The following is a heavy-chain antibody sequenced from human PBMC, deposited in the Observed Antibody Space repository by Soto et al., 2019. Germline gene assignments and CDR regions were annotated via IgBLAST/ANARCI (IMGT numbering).Heavy chain of an antibody. J-gene: IGHJ6*02. Sequence: ASVKVSCKASGYTFTGYYMHWVRQAPGQGLEWMGWINPNSGGTNYAQKFQGRVTMTRDTSISTAYMELSRLRSDDTAVYYCASAYRTANFGVYYYYGMDVWGQGTTVTVSS. CDR2: INPNSGGT. CDR3: ASAYRTANFGVYYYYGMDV. CDR1: GYTFTGYY. V-gene: IGHV1-2*02. D-gene: IGHD2-21*02.